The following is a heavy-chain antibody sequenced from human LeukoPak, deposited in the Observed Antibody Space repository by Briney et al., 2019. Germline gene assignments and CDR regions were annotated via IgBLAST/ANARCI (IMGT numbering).Heavy chain of an antibody. J-gene: IGHJ5*02. D-gene: IGHD4-17*01. V-gene: IGHV3-23*01. CDR2: ISGSGGST. Sequence: TGGSLRLSCEASGVTFSSYVMSWVRQAPGKGPEWVSGISGSGGSTYYADSVKGRFTISRDNSKNTLYLQMNSLRAEDTAVYYCAKDDDYGDYYNWFDPWGQGTLVTVSS. CDR3: AKDDDYGDYYNWFDP. CDR1: GVTFSSYV.